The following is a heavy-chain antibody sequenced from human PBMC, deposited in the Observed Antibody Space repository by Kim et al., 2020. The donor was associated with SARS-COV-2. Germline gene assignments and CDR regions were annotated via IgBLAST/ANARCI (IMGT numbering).Heavy chain of an antibody. J-gene: IGHJ3*02. Sequence: GGSLRLSCAASGFTFDDYAMYWVRQAPGKGLEWVSGISWNSGSIGYADSVKGRFTISRDNAKNSLYLQMNSLRAEDTALYYCAKGWGYDLSTPHDAFDIWGQGTMVTVSS. V-gene: IGHV3-9*01. CDR1: GFTFDDYA. CDR2: ISWNSGSI. D-gene: IGHD2-2*01. CDR3: AKGWGYDLSTPHDAFDI.